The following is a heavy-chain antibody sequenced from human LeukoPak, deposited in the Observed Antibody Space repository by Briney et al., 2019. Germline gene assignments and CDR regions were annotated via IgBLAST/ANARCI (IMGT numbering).Heavy chain of an antibody. CDR3: ARELPGGGLDY. CDR1: GGSISSYY. V-gene: IGHV4-59*12. CDR2: IYYSGST. J-gene: IGHJ4*02. D-gene: IGHD3-16*01. Sequence: PSETLSLTCTVSGGSISSYYWSWIRQPPGKGLEWIGYIYYSGSTNYYPSLESRVTISLDTSKKQFSLRLSSVTAADTAIYYCARELPGGGLDYWGQGTLVTVSS.